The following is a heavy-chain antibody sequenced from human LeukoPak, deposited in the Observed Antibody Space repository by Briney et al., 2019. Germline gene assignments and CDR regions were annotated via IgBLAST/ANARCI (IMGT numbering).Heavy chain of an antibody. CDR1: GFTFDDYA. J-gene: IGHJ6*03. CDR3: ARGGYYYYMDV. Sequence: SGGSLRLSCAASGFTFDDYAMHWVRQAPGKGLEWVSGISWNSGSIGYADSVKGRFTISRDNAKNSLYLQMNSLRAEDTAVYYCARGGYYYYMDVWGKGTTVTVSS. CDR2: ISWNSGSI. V-gene: IGHV3-9*01.